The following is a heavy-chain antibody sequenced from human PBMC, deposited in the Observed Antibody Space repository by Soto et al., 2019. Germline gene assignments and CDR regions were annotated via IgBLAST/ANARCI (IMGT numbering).Heavy chain of an antibody. Sequence: VQLVESGGGVVQPGRSLRLSCAASGFPFRDYAMHWVRQAPGKGLEWVAMYSFEGSDVYYADSVKGRFTVSRDNSKNTLYLQMNSLKTEDTAVYYCARAMEYCGSEYYYPLDYWGLGTQVTVSS. J-gene: IGHJ4*02. D-gene: IGHD2-21*01. CDR1: GFPFRDYA. CDR2: YSFEGSDV. V-gene: IGHV3-30*04. CDR3: ARAMEYCGSEYYYPLDY.